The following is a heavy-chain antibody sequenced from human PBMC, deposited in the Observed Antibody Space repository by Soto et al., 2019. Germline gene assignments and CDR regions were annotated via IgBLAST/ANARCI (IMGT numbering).Heavy chain of an antibody. V-gene: IGHV3-30*18. CDR3: ANSEYSRYKNIDV. Sequence: QVQLVESGGGVVLPGRSLRLSCAASGFTFRGYGMHWVRQAPGRGLEWVALISYDGSIKYYADSVRGRFTISRDNSKNTLYLQMNSLRAEDTAVYYCANSEYSRYKNIDVWVQGTTVTVSS. J-gene: IGHJ6*02. CDR2: ISYDGSIK. CDR1: GFTFRGYG. D-gene: IGHD5-18*01.